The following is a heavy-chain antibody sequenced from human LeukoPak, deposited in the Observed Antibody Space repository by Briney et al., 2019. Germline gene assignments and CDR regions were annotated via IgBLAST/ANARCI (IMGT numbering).Heavy chain of an antibody. J-gene: IGHJ4*02. CDR2: FDPEDGET. D-gene: IGHD1-1*01. Sequence: ASVTVSFTVSGYTLTELPMHWVRQAPGKGLEWMGGFDPEDGETIYAQKFQGRVTMTEDTSTDTAYMELSSLRSEDTAVYYCATDIVTERRAYYFDYWGQGTLVTVSS. CDR1: GYTLTELP. V-gene: IGHV1-24*01. CDR3: ATDIVTERRAYYFDY.